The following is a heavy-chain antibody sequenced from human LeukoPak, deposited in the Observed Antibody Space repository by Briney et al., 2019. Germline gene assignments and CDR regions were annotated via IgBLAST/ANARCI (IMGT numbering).Heavy chain of an antibody. D-gene: IGHD5-18*01. CDR3: ARAYSGYTYGYHY. CDR1: GFTFSDYN. V-gene: IGHV3-48*01. CDR2: ISSGSGTI. Sequence: GGSLRLSCADSGFTFSDYNMNWVRQPPGKGLEWVSYISSGSGTIYYADSVKGRFTISRDNAKNSLYLQMNSLTAEDTAVYYCARAYSGYTYGYHYWGQGTLVTVSS. J-gene: IGHJ4*02.